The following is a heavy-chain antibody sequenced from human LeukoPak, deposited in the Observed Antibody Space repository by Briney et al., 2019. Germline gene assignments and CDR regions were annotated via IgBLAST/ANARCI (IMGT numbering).Heavy chain of an antibody. J-gene: IGHJ1*01. CDR3: ARDLRMATIIDHTQQ. V-gene: IGHV1-2*02. CDR2: INPNSGDT. CDR1: GYTFTGFY. Sequence: ASVKVSCKASGYTFTGFYIHWVRQAPGQGLEGMGWINPNSGDTKYAQKFQGRVTVTRDTSISTVYMELTRLRSDDTAVYYCARDLRMATIIDHTQQWGQGTLVTVSS. D-gene: IGHD5-24*01.